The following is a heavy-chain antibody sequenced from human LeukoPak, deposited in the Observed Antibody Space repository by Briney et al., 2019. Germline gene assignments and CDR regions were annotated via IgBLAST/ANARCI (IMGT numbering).Heavy chain of an antibody. CDR1: GGTFSSYP. D-gene: IGHD6-6*01. CDR2: IIPIFGTA. J-gene: IGHJ4*02. V-gene: IGHV1-69*05. CDR3: ARDVRGSSSARIFDY. Sequence: SVKVSCKASGGTFSSYPISWVRQAPGQGLEWMGGIIPIFGTANYAQKFQGRVTITTDESTSTAYMELSSLRSEDTAVYYCARDVRGSSSARIFDYWGQGTLVTVSS.